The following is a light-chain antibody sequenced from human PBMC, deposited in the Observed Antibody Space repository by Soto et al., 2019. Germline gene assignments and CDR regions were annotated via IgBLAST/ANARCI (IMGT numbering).Light chain of an antibody. CDR1: SSDVGTYNY. V-gene: IGLV2-14*03. Sequence: QSALTQPASVSGSPGQSITISCTGTSSDVGTYNYVSWYQHHPGKAPKRMIYDVSNRPSGVSNRFSGSKSGNTASLTISGLQAEDEADYYRSSSTSSSTLLFGGGTKLTVL. CDR2: DVS. J-gene: IGLJ2*01. CDR3: SSSTSSSTLL.